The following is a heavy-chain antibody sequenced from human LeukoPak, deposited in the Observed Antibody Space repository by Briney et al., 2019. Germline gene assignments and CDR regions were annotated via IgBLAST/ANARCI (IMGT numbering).Heavy chain of an antibody. J-gene: IGHJ4*02. D-gene: IGHD5-18*01. CDR3: ARHLSGITGYTYGRGIDY. Sequence: GGSLRLSCAASGFTFSSYWMSWVRQAPGKGLEWVANIKKDGSEKYYVDSVKGRFTISRDNAKKSLYLQMNSLGAEDTAVYYCARHLSGITGYTYGRGIDYWGQGTLVTVSS. V-gene: IGHV3-7*01. CDR2: IKKDGSEK. CDR1: GFTFSSYW.